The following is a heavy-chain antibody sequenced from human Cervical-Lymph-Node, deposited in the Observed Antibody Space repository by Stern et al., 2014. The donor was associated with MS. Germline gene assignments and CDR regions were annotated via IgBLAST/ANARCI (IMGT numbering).Heavy chain of an antibody. D-gene: IGHD5-18*01. V-gene: IGHV4-59*01. Sequence: VQLVQSGPGLVKPSETLSLTCTVSGGSISSYYWSWIRQPPGKGLEWIGYIYYSGSTTYNPSLKSRVTISVDTTKKRVSLKQSSVTAADTAVYYCARGYTAPDYWGQGTLVTVSS. CDR3: ARGYTAPDY. CDR2: IYYSGST. CDR1: GGSISSYY. J-gene: IGHJ4*02.